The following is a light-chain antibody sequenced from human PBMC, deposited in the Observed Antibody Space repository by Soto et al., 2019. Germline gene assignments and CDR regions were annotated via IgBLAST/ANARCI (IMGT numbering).Light chain of an antibody. CDR2: DAS. Sequence: DIQMTQSPSSLSASVGDRVTISCQASQDINNYLNWYQQKPGKAPKLLIYDASKLETGVPSRFSGSGSGTSFTFPISSLQPEDIATYYCQQYVDLPPTFGGGTKVEIK. CDR1: QDINNY. V-gene: IGKV1-33*01. J-gene: IGKJ4*01. CDR3: QQYVDLPPT.